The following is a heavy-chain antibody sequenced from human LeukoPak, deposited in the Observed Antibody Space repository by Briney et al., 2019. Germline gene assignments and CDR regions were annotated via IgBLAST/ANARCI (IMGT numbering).Heavy chain of an antibody. CDR1: GFTFSSYS. J-gene: IGHJ6*03. V-gene: IGHV3-21*04. CDR3: AKVLVTTPSDYYYYMDV. Sequence: GGSLRLSCAASGFTFSSYSMNWVRQAPGKGLEWVSSITSSGRYIYYADSVEGRFTISRDNSKNTLYLQMNSLRAEDTAVYYCAKVLVTTPSDYYYYMDVRGKGTTVTVSS. D-gene: IGHD4-17*01. CDR2: ITSSGRYI.